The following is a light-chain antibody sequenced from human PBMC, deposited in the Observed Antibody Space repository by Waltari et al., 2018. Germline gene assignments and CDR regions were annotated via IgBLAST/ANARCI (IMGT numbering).Light chain of an antibody. CDR3: SSYTSSSTPYV. V-gene: IGLV2-14*03. Sequence: QSALTQPASVSGSPGQPITISCTGTSSDVGGYNYVSWYQQHPGKAPKLMIYDVSNRPSGVSNRFSGSKSGNTVSLTISGLQAEDEADYYCSSYTSSSTPYVFGTGTKVTVL. CDR1: SSDVGGYNY. J-gene: IGLJ1*01. CDR2: DVS.